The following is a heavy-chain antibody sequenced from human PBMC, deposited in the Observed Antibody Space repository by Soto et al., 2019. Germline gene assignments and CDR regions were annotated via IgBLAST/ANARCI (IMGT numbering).Heavy chain of an antibody. J-gene: IGHJ5*02. CDR2: ISYNENKR. D-gene: IGHD5-18*01. V-gene: IGHV3-30-3*01. CDR3: ARAMDTAMASKDNWFDP. CDR1: GFTFRSYA. Sequence: GESLRLSYETSGFTFRSYAMHWVRQAPGKGLEWVATISYNENKRYYTDSVKGRFTISRDNSKNTLYLQVNSLTTEDTAVYYCARAMDTAMASKDNWFDPWGQGT.